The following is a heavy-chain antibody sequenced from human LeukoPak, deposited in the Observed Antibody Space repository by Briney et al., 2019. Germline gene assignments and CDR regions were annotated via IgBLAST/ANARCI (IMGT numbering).Heavy chain of an antibody. CDR2: ISNRGGTT. V-gene: IGHV3-23*01. D-gene: IGHD2-21*02. CDR1: GFTFSNYA. J-gene: IGHJ4*02. CDR3: AKEGAYCGGDCYGVFDY. Sequence: RGSLRLSCAASGFTFSNYAVTWVRQAPGKGLEWVSVISNRGGTTYYADSVKGRFTISRDNSKNTLYLQMNGLRAEDTAVYYCAKEGAYCGGDCYGVFDYWGQGTLVTVSS.